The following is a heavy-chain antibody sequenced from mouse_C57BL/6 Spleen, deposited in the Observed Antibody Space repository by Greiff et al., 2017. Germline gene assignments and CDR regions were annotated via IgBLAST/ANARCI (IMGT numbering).Heavy chain of an antibody. CDR2: IDPSDSET. V-gene: IGHV1-52*01. Sequence: QVQLQQPGAELVRPGSSVKLSCKASGYTFTSYWMHWVKQRPIQGLEWIGNIDPSDSETHYNQKFKDKATLTVYKSSSTAYMQLSSLTSEDSAVYYCARDDYDGAWFADWGQGTLVTVSA. D-gene: IGHD2-4*01. CDR3: ARDDYDGAWFAD. J-gene: IGHJ3*01. CDR1: GYTFTSYW.